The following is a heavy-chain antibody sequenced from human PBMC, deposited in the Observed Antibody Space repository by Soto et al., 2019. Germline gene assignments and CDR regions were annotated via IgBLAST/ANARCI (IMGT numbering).Heavy chain of an antibody. D-gene: IGHD2-2*01. CDR1: GFTFSSYA. CDR2: ISGSGGST. V-gene: IGHV3-23*01. CDR3: AKALLGYCGSTSCYTYFDY. J-gene: IGHJ4*02. Sequence: GGSLRLSCAASGFTFSSYAMSWVRQAPGKGLEWVSAISGSGGSTYYADSVKGRFTISRDNSKNTLYLQMNSLRAEDTAVYYCAKALLGYCGSTSCYTYFDYWGQGTLVTVSS.